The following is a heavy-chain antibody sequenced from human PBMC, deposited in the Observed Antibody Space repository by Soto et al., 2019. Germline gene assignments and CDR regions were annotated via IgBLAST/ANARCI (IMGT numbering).Heavy chain of an antibody. Sequence: SETLSLTCTVSGGSISSSTIYWGWIRQRPGKGLEWIGSIYYSGSTHYNSSLRGRVTISVDTSKKQFSLRLSSVTAADTSVYYCASAFDFQDDFDIWGQGTMVTVSS. CDR2: IYYSGST. V-gene: IGHV4-39*01. J-gene: IGHJ3*02. CDR1: GGSISSSTIY. CDR3: ASAFDFQDDFDI. D-gene: IGHD3-9*01.